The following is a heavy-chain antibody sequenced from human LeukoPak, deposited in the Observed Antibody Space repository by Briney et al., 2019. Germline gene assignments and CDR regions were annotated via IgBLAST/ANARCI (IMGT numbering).Heavy chain of an antibody. Sequence: SETLSLTCTVSGGSISSSSYYWGWIRQPPGKGLEWIGSIYYSGSTYYNPSLKSRVTISVDTSKNQFSLKLSSVTAADTAVYYCARAVGYYYDPFDYWGQGTLVTVSS. J-gene: IGHJ4*02. V-gene: IGHV4-39*07. CDR2: IYYSGST. CDR3: ARAVGYYYDPFDY. CDR1: GGSISSSSYY. D-gene: IGHD3-22*01.